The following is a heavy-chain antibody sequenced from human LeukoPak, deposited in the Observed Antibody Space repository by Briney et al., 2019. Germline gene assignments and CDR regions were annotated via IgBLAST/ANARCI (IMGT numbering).Heavy chain of an antibody. CDR1: GYTFTSYY. CDR3: ARAKASGRTSGRFDP. J-gene: IGHJ5*02. V-gene: IGHV1-46*01. D-gene: IGHD1-26*01. Sequence: ASVKVSCEASGYTFTSYYMHWVRQAPGQGLEWMGIINPSGGSTSYAQKFQGRVTMTRDMSTSTVYMELSSLRSEDTAVYYCARAKASGRTSGRFDPWGQGTLVTVSS. CDR2: INPSGGST.